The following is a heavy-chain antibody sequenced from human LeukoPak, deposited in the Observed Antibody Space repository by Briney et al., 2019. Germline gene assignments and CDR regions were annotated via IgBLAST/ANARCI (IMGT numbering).Heavy chain of an antibody. J-gene: IGHJ4*02. V-gene: IGHV3-13*04. CDR2: ISPAGHT. CDR1: GFTFSSHD. Sequence: PGESLRLSCAASGFTFSSHDMHWVRQPTGKGLEWVSTISPAGHTYYADSVKGRFTISREDAENSVYLQTNSLSAGDTAVYYCTSEGVGGLFDYWGQGTLVTVSS. D-gene: IGHD3-16*01. CDR3: TSEGVGGLFDY.